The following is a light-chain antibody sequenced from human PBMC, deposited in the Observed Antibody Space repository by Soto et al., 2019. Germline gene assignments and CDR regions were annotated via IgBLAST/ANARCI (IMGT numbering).Light chain of an antibody. J-gene: IGLJ3*02. CDR1: SSDVGGYNY. CDR2: EVS. V-gene: IGLV2-14*01. CDR3: SSYTSSSTWV. Sequence: QSALTQPASVSGSPGQSITISCTGTSSDVGGYNYVSWYQQHPGKAPKLMIYEVSNRPSGVSNRFSCSKSGNTASLTISGLQAEDEADYYCSSYTSSSTWVFGGGTKVNVL.